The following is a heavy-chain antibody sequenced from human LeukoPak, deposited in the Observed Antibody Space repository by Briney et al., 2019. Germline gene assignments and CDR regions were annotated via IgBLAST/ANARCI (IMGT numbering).Heavy chain of an antibody. Sequence: SETLSLTCTVSGGSISSYYWSWIRQPPGKGLEWIGYIYYSGSTNYNRSLKSRVTISADTSKNQFSLKLSSVTAADTAVYYCARNPGGSYYYYGMDVWGQGTTVTVSS. D-gene: IGHD3-16*01. CDR2: IYYSGST. CDR1: GGSISSYY. CDR3: ARNPGGSYYYYGMDV. V-gene: IGHV4-59*01. J-gene: IGHJ6*02.